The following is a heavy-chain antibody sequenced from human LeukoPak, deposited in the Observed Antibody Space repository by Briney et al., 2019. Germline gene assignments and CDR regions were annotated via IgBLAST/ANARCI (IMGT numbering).Heavy chain of an antibody. CDR2: ISSSGRTI. CDR1: GFTFSSYE. CDR3: ARGRSRYYGSGSSKIFDY. Sequence: PGGSLRLSCAASGFTFSSYEMNWVRQAPGKGLEWVSYISSSGRTIYYADSVKGRFTISRENAKNSLYLQMNSLRAGDTAVYYCARGRSRYYGSGSSKIFDYWGQGTLVTVSS. J-gene: IGHJ4*02. V-gene: IGHV3-48*03. D-gene: IGHD3-10*01.